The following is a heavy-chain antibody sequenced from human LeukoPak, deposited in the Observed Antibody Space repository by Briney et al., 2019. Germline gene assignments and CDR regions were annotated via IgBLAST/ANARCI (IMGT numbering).Heavy chain of an antibody. CDR3: AKGIAAAGYFDY. Sequence: GGSLRLSCAASGFTFDDYAMHWVRQAPGKGLEWVSLISGDGGSTYYADSVKGRFTISRDNSKNSLYLQMNSLRTEDTALCSCAKGIAAAGYFDYWGQGTLVTVSS. D-gene: IGHD6-13*01. J-gene: IGHJ4*02. CDR2: ISGDGGST. CDR1: GFTFDDYA. V-gene: IGHV3-43*02.